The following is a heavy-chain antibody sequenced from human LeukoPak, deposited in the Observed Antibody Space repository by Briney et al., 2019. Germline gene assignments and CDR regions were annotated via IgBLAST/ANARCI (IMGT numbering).Heavy chain of an antibody. D-gene: IGHD2-2*01. CDR1: GGTFSSYA. CDR3: ANIVVVPAARGNYYYMDV. CDR2: IIPIFGTA. Sequence: ASVTVSCKASGGTFSSYAISWVRQAPGQGLEWMGGIIPIFGTANYAQKFQGRVTITADESTSTAYMELSSLRSEDTAVYYCANIVVVPAARGNYYYMDVWGKRTTVTVSS. J-gene: IGHJ6*03. V-gene: IGHV1-69*13.